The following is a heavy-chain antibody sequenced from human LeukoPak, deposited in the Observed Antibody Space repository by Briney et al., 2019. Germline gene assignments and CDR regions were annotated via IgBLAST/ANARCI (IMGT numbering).Heavy chain of an antibody. CDR3: ARAYDSSGYYSVNWFGP. J-gene: IGHJ5*02. CDR1: GYTFTSYY. D-gene: IGHD3-22*01. Sequence: GASVKVSCKASGYTFTSYYMHWVRQAPGQGLEWMGIINPSGGSTSYAQKFQGRVTMTRDTSTSTVYMELSSLRSEDTAVYYCARAYDSSGYYSVNWFGPWGQGTLVTVSS. V-gene: IGHV1-46*01. CDR2: INPSGGST.